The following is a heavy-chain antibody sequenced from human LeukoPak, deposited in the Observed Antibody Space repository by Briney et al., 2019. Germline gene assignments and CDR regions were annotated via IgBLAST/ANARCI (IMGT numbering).Heavy chain of an antibody. CDR2: IVVGSSNT. D-gene: IGHD6-13*01. Sequence: TVNVSCKASGFTFTSSAVQGGRQARRQRLESIGWIVVGSSNTNYAQKFQERVTITRDMSTSTAYMELSSLRSEDTAVYCCAADPTTITAAGMFDYWGQGTLVTVSS. CDR1: GFTFTSSA. CDR3: AADPTTITAAGMFDY. J-gene: IGHJ4*02. V-gene: IGHV1-58*01.